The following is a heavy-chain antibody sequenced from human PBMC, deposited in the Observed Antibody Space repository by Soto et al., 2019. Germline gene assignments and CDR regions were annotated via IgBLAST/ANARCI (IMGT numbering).Heavy chain of an antibody. V-gene: IGHV1-46*01. CDR2: INPSGGST. J-gene: IGHJ5*02. CDR3: AREQIMVRGSNWNTTNWFDP. D-gene: IGHD1-1*01. CDR1: GFTFSSYY. Sequence: GASVKVSCKASGFTFSSYYMHWVRQAPGQGLEWMGIINPSGGSTTYAQKFQGRVTMTRDTSTSTVYMELSSLRSEDTAVYYCAREQIMVRGSNWNTTNWFDPWGQGTLVTVSS.